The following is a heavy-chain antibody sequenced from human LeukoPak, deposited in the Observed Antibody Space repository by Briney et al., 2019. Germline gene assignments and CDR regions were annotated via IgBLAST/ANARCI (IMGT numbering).Heavy chain of an antibody. V-gene: IGHV3-49*03. CDR1: GFTFGDYA. D-gene: IGHD5-18*01. Sequence: QSGGSLRLSCTASGFTFGDYAMSWFRQAPGKGLEWVAFIRSRAYGGTTDYATSGKGRFTISRDDSNSIAYLHMNSLKTEDTAAYYCTRGREYTYGADYWGQGTLVTVSS. J-gene: IGHJ4*02. CDR2: IRSRAYGGTT. CDR3: TRGREYTYGADY.